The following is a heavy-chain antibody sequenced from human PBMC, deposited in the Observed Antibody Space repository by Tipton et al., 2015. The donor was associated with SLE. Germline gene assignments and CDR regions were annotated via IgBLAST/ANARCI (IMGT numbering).Heavy chain of an antibody. CDR3: AKGLVVVVAASLGY. V-gene: IGHV3-23*01. Sequence: GSLRLSCAASGFTFSSYAMSWVRQAPGKGLEWVSAISGSGGSTYYADSVKGRFTISRDNSKNTLNLQMNSLRAEDTAVYYCAKGLVVVVAASLGYWGQGTLVTVSS. CDR2: ISGSGGST. CDR1: GFTFSSYA. D-gene: IGHD2-15*01. J-gene: IGHJ4*02.